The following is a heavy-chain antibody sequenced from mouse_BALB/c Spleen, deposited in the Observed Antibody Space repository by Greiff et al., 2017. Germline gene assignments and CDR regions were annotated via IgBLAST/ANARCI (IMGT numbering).Heavy chain of an antibody. V-gene: IGHV1S34*01. CDR2: ISCYNGAT. D-gene: IGHD1-2*01. J-gene: IGHJ4*01. CDR3: ARGATAGAMDY. Sequence: LVKTGASVKISCKASGYSFTGYYMHWVKQSHGKSLEWIGYISCYNGATSYNQKFKGKATFTVDTSSSTAYMQFNSLTSEDSAVYYCARGATAGAMDYWGQGTSVTGSS. CDR1: GYSFTGYY.